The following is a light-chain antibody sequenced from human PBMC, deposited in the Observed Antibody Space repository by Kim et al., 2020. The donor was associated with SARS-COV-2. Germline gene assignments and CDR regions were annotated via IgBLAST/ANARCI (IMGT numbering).Light chain of an antibody. CDR2: KDS. CDR1: ALPKQY. Sequence: SYELTQPPPVSVSPGQTARITCSGDALPKQYAYWYKQKPGQAPMLVIYKDSERPSGIPERFSGSSSGTTVTLTISGVQAEDEADYYCQSADSSGTPYVVFGGGTQLTVL. V-gene: IGLV3-25*03. J-gene: IGLJ2*01. CDR3: QSADSSGTPYVV.